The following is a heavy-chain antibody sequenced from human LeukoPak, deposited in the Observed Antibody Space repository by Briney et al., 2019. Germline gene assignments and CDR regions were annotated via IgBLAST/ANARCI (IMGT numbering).Heavy chain of an antibody. CDR1: GGSISSYY. CDR2: IYYSGST. D-gene: IGHD6-13*01. V-gene: IGHV4-59*08. J-gene: IGHJ6*02. Sequence: SETLSLTCTVSGGSISSYYWSWIRQPPGKGLEWIGYIYYSGSTNYNPSLKSRVTISVDTSKNQFSLKLSSVTAADTAVYYCARLRSSSSGSYYYYYGMDVWGQGTTVTVSS. CDR3: ARLRSSSSGSYYYYYGMDV.